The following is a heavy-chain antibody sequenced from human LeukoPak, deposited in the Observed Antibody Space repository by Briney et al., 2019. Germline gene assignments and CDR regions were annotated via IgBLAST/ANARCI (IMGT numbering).Heavy chain of an antibody. D-gene: IGHD2-2*03. CDR1: GGSISSYY. Sequence: SETLSLTCTVSGGSISSYYWGWIRQPPGKGLEWIASVYRSGSTYYKSSLKSRVRISVDTSKNQFSLHLTSVTAADTAVYYCARDSNLGYCMDPLCYSGRYWGQGTLVTVSS. V-gene: IGHV4-38-2*02. J-gene: IGHJ4*02. CDR2: VYRSGST. CDR3: ARDSNLGYCMDPLCYSGRY.